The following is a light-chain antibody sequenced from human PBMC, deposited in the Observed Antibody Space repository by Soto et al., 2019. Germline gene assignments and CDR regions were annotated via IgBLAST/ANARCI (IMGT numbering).Light chain of an antibody. CDR1: SSNIGSNT. CDR2: INS. J-gene: IGLJ1*01. Sequence: QSVLTQPPSASGAPGQRGTISCSGSSSNIGSNTVNWYQHLPGTAPKLLIYINSQRPSGVPDRFSGSKSATSASLAISVLQSEDEADYYCAAWDDYLNGHGFGTGSKGTVL. V-gene: IGLV1-44*01. CDR3: AAWDDYLNGHG.